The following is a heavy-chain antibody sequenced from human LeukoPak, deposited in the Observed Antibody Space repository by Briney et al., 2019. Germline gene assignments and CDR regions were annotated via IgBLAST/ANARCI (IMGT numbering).Heavy chain of an antibody. CDR1: GGSISSHY. CDR2: IYYTGVT. D-gene: IGHD3-16*01. V-gene: IGHV4-59*08. CDR3: ARLRAYTTTHQYYFDY. J-gene: IGHJ4*02. Sequence: PSETLSLTCTVSGGSISSHYWSWIRQPPGKGLEWIGYIYYTGVTDYKPSLKSRVTISLDSSQNQFSLRLTSVTAADAAVYYCARLRAYTTTHQYYFDYWGQGALVAVSS.